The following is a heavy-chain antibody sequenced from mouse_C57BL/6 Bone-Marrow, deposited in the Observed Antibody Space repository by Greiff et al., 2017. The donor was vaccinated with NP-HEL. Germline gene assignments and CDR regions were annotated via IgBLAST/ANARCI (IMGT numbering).Heavy chain of an antibody. J-gene: IGHJ2*01. CDR3: TGARVYDY. CDR2: IRLKSDNYAT. CDR1: GFTFSNYW. V-gene: IGHV6-3*01. Sequence: EVQLVESGGGLVQPGGSMKLSCVASGFTFSNYWMNWVRQSPEKGLEWVAQIRLKSDNYATHYAVSVKGRFTISRDDSKSSVYLQMNNLRAEDTGIYYCTGARVYDYWGQGTTLTVSS.